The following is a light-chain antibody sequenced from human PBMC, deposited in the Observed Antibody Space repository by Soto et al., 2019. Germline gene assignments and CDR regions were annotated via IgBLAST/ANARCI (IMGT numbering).Light chain of an antibody. CDR1: SSDVGVDNY. Sequence: QSALTKPASVSGSPGQSITISCTGTSSDVGVDNYVSWYQQHPGKAPKLMIYDVSNRPSGVSDRFSGSKSGNTASLTISGLPAEDEADYYCTSYTSSSTILVFGGGTKLTVL. J-gene: IGLJ2*01. V-gene: IGLV2-14*01. CDR3: TSYTSSSTILV. CDR2: DVS.